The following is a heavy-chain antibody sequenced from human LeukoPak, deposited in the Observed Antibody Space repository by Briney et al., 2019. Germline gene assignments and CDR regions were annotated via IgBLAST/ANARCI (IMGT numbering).Heavy chain of an antibody. J-gene: IGHJ4*02. CDR1: GGSISSYY. D-gene: IGHD3-22*01. V-gene: IGHV4-59*12. CDR2: IYYSGST. Sequence: SETLSLTCTVSGGSISSYYWSWIRQPPGKGLEWIGYIYYSGSTNYNPSLKSRVTISVDTSKNQFSLKLSSVTAADTAVYYCATNYYDSSGYYGGLDYWGQGTLVTVSS. CDR3: ATNYYDSSGYYGGLDY.